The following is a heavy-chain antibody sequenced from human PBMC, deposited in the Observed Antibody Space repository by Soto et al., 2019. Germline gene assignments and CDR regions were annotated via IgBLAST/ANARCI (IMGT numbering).Heavy chain of an antibody. Sequence: QVQLVQSGAEVKKPGASVKVSCKASGYTFTSYGISWVRQAPGQGLEWMGWISAYTGNTNYAQKLQGRVTMTTDTSTGTASMELRSLRSDDTAVYYCARAERMTTVFRFNYYYGMDVWGQGTTVTVSS. V-gene: IGHV1-18*01. CDR1: GYTFTSYG. CDR2: ISAYTGNT. CDR3: ARAERMTTVFRFNYYYGMDV. J-gene: IGHJ6*02. D-gene: IGHD4-4*01.